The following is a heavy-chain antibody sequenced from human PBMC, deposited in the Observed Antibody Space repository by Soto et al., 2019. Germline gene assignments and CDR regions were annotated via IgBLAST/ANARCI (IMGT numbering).Heavy chain of an antibody. CDR3: ARGHYYDSSGYYGFFEP. CDR1: GYTFTGYY. J-gene: IGHJ5*02. Sequence: GASVKVSCKASGYTFTGYYMHWVRQAPGQGLEWMGWINPNSGGTNYAQKFQGWVTMTRDTSISTAYMELSRLRSDDTAVYYCARGHYYDSSGYYGFFEPWGQGTLVTVSS. D-gene: IGHD3-22*01. V-gene: IGHV1-2*04. CDR2: INPNSGGT.